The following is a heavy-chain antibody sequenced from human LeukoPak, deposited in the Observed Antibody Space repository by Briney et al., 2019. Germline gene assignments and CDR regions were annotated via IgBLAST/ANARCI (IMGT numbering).Heavy chain of an antibody. J-gene: IGHJ4*02. CDR2: IYTSGST. D-gene: IGHD2-2*01. CDR3: ARDSGRRGCSSTSCYSVTYFDY. V-gene: IGHV4-4*07. Sequence: SETLSLTCTVSGGSISSYYWSWIRQPAGKGLEWIGRIYTSGSTNYNPSLKSRVTMSVDTSKNQFSLKLSSVTAADTAVYYCARDSGRRGCSSTSCYSVTYFDYWGQGTLVTVSS. CDR1: GGSISSYY.